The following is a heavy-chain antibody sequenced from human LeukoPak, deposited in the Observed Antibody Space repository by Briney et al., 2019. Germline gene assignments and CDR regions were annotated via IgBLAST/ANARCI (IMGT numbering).Heavy chain of an antibody. CDR3: AKRISARIAVAGIGAALDV. Sequence: GGSLRLSCAASGFTFSNAWMSWVRQAPGKGLEWVGRIKSKTDGGTTDYAAPVKGRFTISRDDSKNTLYLQMNSLRAEDTAVYYCAKRISARIAVAGIGAALDVWGKGTTVTVSS. J-gene: IGHJ6*04. CDR1: GFTFSNAW. V-gene: IGHV3-15*01. D-gene: IGHD6-19*01. CDR2: IKSKTDGGTT.